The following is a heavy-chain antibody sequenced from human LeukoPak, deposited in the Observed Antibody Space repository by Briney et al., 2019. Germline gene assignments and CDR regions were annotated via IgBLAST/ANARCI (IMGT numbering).Heavy chain of an antibody. CDR3: ARHSYSSSWYAAFDI. D-gene: IGHD6-13*01. Sequence: SVKVSCKASGGTFSSYAISWVRQAPGQGLEWMGRIIPILGIANYAQKFQGGVTITADKSTSTAYMELSSLRSEDTAVYYCARHSYSSSWYAAFDIWGQGTMVTVSS. CDR2: IIPILGIA. J-gene: IGHJ3*02. V-gene: IGHV1-69*04. CDR1: GGTFSSYA.